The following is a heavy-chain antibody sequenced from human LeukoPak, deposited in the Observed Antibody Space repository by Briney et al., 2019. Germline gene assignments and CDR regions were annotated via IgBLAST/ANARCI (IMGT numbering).Heavy chain of an antibody. Sequence: ASVKVSCKASGYTFTSYDINWVRQATGQGLEWMGWMNPNSGNTGYAQKFQGRVTMTRNTSISTAYMELSSLRAEDTALYYCARGVNSNYVNFLDYWGQGTLVTVSS. CDR3: ARGVNSNYVNFLDY. V-gene: IGHV1-8*01. CDR2: MNPNSGNT. J-gene: IGHJ4*02. D-gene: IGHD4-11*01. CDR1: GYTFTSYD.